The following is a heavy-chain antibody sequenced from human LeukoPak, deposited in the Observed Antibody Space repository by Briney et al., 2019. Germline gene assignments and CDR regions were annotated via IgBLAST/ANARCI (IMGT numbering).Heavy chain of an antibody. V-gene: IGHV4-39*01. CDR2: IFYSGST. CDR1: GDSISSSSYY. D-gene: IGHD3-22*01. J-gene: IGHJ3*01. Sequence: SETLSLTCTVSGDSISSSSYYWAWIRQPPGKGLEWIGSIFYSGSTYYNPSLKSRVTTSEDTSKNQFSLKLSSVTAADTAVYYCARTRDSSGYYVFDLWGQGTMVTVP. CDR3: ARTRDSSGYYVFDL.